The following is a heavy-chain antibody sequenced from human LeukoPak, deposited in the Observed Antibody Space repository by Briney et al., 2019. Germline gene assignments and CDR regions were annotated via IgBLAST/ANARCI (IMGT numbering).Heavy chain of an antibody. V-gene: IGHV3-15*01. CDR1: GFTFTNAW. J-gene: IGHJ4*02. CDR2: IKSKTDGGTT. D-gene: IGHD2-15*01. Sequence: GGSLRLSCAASGFTFTNAWMSWVRQAPGKGLEWVGRIKSKTDGGTTDYAAPVKGRFTTSRDDSKNTLYLEMNSLKIEDTAVYYCTTGRSGGSCPYWGQGTLVTVSS. CDR3: TTGRSGGSCPY.